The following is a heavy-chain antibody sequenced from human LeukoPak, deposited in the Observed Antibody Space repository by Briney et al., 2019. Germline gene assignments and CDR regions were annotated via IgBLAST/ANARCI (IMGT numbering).Heavy chain of an antibody. CDR3: ARSPKYGDPLGI. D-gene: IGHD4-17*01. CDR1: GYSISTLSN. CDR2: IYYSGST. V-gene: IGHV4-61*05. Sequence: SETLSLICTVSGYSISTLSNRGWIRQPPGKGLEWIGYIYYSGSTSYNPSLKSRVTISVDKSKNQFSLKLSSVTAADTAVYYCARSPKYGDPLGIWGQGTMVTVSS. J-gene: IGHJ3*02.